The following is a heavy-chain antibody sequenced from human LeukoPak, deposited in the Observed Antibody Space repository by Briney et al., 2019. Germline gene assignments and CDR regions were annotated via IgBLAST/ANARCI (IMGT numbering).Heavy chain of an antibody. J-gene: IGHJ4*02. CDR1: GYTFTSYG. CDR3: ARSRREQWLVLGGY. D-gene: IGHD6-19*01. V-gene: IGHV1-18*01. CDR2: ISAYNGNT. Sequence: ASVKVSCKASGYTFTSYGISWVRQAPGQGLEWMGWISAYNGNTNYAQKLQGRVTMTTDTSTSTAYMELSSLRSEDTAVYYCARSRREQWLVLGGYWGQGTLVTVSS.